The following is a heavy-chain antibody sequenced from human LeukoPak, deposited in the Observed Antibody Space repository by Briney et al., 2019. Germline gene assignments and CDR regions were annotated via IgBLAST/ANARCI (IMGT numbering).Heavy chain of an antibody. Sequence: PSETLSLTCTVSGGSMSPYHWSWIRQPPGKGLEWTGYIYYSGSTNYNPSLKSRVTMSVDTSKNQFSLRLSSVTAADTAVYYCARHYPPDYTFDYWGQGTLVTVSS. CDR1: GGSMSPYH. V-gene: IGHV4-59*08. J-gene: IGHJ4*02. D-gene: IGHD4-11*01. CDR2: IYYSGST. CDR3: ARHYPPDYTFDY.